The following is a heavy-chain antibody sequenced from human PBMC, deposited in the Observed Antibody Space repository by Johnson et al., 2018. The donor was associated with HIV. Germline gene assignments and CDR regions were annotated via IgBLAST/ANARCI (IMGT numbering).Heavy chain of an antibody. J-gene: IGHJ3*01. D-gene: IGHD3-16*01. V-gene: IGHV3-66*01. CDR3: AKDGGRWSYSFDV. Sequence: VQLEESGGGLVKPGGSLRLSCAASGFTVSSNYMSWVRQAPGKGLEWVSVIYTDGRAYYADSVKGRFTISRDNSKNTVYLQMKSLRADDTAVYYCAKDGGRWSYSFDVWGQGTMVTVSS. CDR1: GFTVSSNY. CDR2: IYTDGRA.